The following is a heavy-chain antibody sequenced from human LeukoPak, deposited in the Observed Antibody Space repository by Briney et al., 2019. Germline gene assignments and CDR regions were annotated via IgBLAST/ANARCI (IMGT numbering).Heavy chain of an antibody. CDR1: GFTFSSYW. V-gene: IGHV3-7*01. CDR2: IKQDGSEI. J-gene: IGHJ4*02. D-gene: IGHD3-10*01. CDR3: ARAGSHWHYVY. Sequence: GGSLRLSCAASGFTFSSYWMSWVRQAPGKGLEWVANIKQDGSEIYYVDSVKGRFTISRDNAKNSLSLQMNNLRVEDTAVYYCARAGSHWHYVYWGQGTVVTVSS.